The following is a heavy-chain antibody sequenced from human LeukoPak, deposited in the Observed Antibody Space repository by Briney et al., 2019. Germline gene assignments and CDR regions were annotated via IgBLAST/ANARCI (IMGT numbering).Heavy chain of an antibody. CDR3: ARGANVDIVATIKGAMGY. J-gene: IGHJ4*02. Sequence: HTGGSLRLSCAASGFTFSSYWMHWVRQAPGKGLVWVSRINSDGSSTSYADPVKGRFTISRDNAKNSLYLQMNSLRAEDTAVYYCARGANVDIVATIKGAMGYWGQGTLVTVSS. V-gene: IGHV3-74*01. D-gene: IGHD5-12*01. CDR2: INSDGSST. CDR1: GFTFSSYW.